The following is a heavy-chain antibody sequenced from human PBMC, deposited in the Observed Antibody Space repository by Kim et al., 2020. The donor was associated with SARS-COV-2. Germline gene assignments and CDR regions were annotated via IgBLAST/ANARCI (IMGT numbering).Heavy chain of an antibody. CDR3: AAGINDWFDP. Sequence: ASVKVSCKASGYTLSGYYMHWVRQAPGQGLEWMGRINPNSGGANYAQKLQGRVTMSRDTSISTAYLDLSRLRSDDTAVYYCAAGINDWFDPWGQGTLVTV. CDR2: INPNSGGA. V-gene: IGHV1-2*06. D-gene: IGHD3-10*01. J-gene: IGHJ5*02. CDR1: GYTLSGYY.